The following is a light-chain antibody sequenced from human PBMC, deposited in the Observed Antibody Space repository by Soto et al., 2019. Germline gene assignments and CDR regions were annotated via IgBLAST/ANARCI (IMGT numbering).Light chain of an antibody. CDR1: SSNIGAGYA. V-gene: IGLV1-40*01. Sequence: QSVLTQPPSVSGAPGQRVTISCTGSSSNIGAGYAVHWYQQLPGTAPKLLIYDNINRPSGVPDRFSGSKSDTSASLAITGLQAEDEADYYCQSYDTSLSGSVFGGGTKLTVL. J-gene: IGLJ3*02. CDR2: DNI. CDR3: QSYDTSLSGSV.